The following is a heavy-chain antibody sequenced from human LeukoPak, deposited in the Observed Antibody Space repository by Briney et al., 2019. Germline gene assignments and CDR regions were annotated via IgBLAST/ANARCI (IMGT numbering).Heavy chain of an antibody. CDR2: ISYDGSNK. D-gene: IGHD5-12*01. V-gene: IGHV3-30*03. CDR1: GFTFSSYG. Sequence: PGGSLRLSCAASGFTFSSYGMHWVRQAPGKGLEWVAVISYDGSNKYYADSVKGRFTISRDNSKNTLYLQMNSLRAEDTAVYYCARDDIVATFRHFDYWGQGTLVTVSS. J-gene: IGHJ4*02. CDR3: ARDDIVATFRHFDY.